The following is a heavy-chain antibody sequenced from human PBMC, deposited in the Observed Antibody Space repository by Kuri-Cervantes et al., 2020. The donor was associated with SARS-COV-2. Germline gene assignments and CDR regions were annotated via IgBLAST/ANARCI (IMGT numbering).Heavy chain of an antibody. CDR2: INHSGST. J-gene: IGHJ5*02. Sequence: GSLRLSCAVYGGSFSGYYWSWIRQPPGKGLEWIGEINHSGSTNYNPSLKSRVTISVDTSKNQFSLKLSSVTAADTAVYYCARHGPRGCSGGSCYSINWFDPWGQGTLVTVSS. CDR1: GGSFSGYY. CDR3: ARHGPRGCSGGSCYSINWFDP. D-gene: IGHD2-15*01. V-gene: IGHV4-34*01.